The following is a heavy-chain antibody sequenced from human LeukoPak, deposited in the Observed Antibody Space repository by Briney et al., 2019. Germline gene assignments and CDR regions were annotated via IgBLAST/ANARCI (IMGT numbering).Heavy chain of an antibody. Sequence: PGGSLRLSCAASGFTVGNNRMSWVRQAPGKGLEWVSTVYGGGNTAYADSVKGRFTISRDTSKNTLLLQMNSLRAEDTAVYFCVRERFGAYVENWGQGVLVTVSS. CDR3: VRERFGAYVEN. CDR1: GFTVGNNR. CDR2: VYGGGNT. J-gene: IGHJ4*02. V-gene: IGHV3-53*01. D-gene: IGHD3-10*01.